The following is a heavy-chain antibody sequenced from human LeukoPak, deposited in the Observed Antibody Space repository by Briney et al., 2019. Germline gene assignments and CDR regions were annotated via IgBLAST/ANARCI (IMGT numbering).Heavy chain of an antibody. V-gene: IGHV4-4*02. CDR1: GGSLSSSNW. CDR3: AREDVAVAGTVYY. D-gene: IGHD6-19*01. CDR2: IYHSGST. Sequence: SGTLSLTCAVSGGSLSSSNWWSWVRQPPGKGLEWIGEIYHSGSTNYNPSLKSRVTISVDKSKNQFSLKLSSVTAADTAVYYCAREDVAVAGTVYYWGQGTLVTVSS. J-gene: IGHJ4*02.